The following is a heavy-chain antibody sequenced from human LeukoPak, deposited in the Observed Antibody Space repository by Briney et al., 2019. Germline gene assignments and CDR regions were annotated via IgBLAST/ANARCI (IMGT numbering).Heavy chain of an antibody. Sequence: SETLSLTCTVSGGSISGFNGYWSWIRQPPGKGLEWIGYIYYSGSTNYNPSLKSRVTISVDTSKNQFSLKLSSVTAADTAVYYCAAGFPLFDYWGQGTLVTVSS. CDR1: GGSISGFNGY. CDR2: IYYSGST. V-gene: IGHV4-61*01. CDR3: AAGFPLFDY. J-gene: IGHJ4*02. D-gene: IGHD1-1*01.